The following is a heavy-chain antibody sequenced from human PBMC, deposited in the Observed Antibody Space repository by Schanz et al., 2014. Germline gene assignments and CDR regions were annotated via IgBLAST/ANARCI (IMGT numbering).Heavy chain of an antibody. CDR2: INSVGGNT. Sequence: EVQLVQSGGGLVQPGGSLRLSCAASGFTFSSHWMHWVRQDPGKGLVWVARINSVGGNTDYADSVTGRFTISRDNAKNTLYLQMDTLRAEDTAVYYCAKSQGSSFDSWGQGTLVTVSS. CDR1: GFTFSSHW. V-gene: IGHV3-74*01. D-gene: IGHD6-13*01. CDR3: AKSQGSSFDS. J-gene: IGHJ4*02.